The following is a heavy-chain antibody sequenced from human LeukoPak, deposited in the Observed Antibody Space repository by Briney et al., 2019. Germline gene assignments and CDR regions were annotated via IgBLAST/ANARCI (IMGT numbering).Heavy chain of an antibody. CDR1: GFSISSYW. CDR2: INSDGSST. V-gene: IGHV3-74*01. D-gene: IGHD6-13*01. J-gene: IGHJ4*02. CDR3: AGLNSWCDY. Sequence: GGSLRLSCAASGFSISSYWMHWVLQAPGKGLVWVSRINSDGSSTSYADSVKGRFTISRDNAKNTLYLQMNSLRAEDTAVYYCAGLNSWCDYWGQGTLVTVSS.